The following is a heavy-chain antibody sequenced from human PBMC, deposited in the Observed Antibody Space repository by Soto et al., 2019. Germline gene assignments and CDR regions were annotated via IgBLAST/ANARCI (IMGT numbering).Heavy chain of an antibody. V-gene: IGHV1-18*04. D-gene: IGHD6-19*01. CDR1: GYTFTSYG. J-gene: IGHJ6*02. CDR2: ISAYNGNT. Sequence: AASVKVSCKASGYTFTSYGISWVRQAPGQGLEWMGWISAYNGNTNYAQKLQGRVTMTTDTSTSTAYMELRSLRSDDTAVYYCAREGGAVAGKGHYYYYYGMDVWGQGTTVTVSS. CDR3: AREGGAVAGKGHYYYYYGMDV.